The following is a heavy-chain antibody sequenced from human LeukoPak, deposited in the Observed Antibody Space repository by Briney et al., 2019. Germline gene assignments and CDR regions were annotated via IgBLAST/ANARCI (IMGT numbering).Heavy chain of an antibody. Sequence: SETLSLTCSVSGGPISSKFWTWVRQPPGKGLELIGHISTSGDTYYNPSLNSRVSISLGASNNQCSLSLSSVTAADAAVYYCATSRITGELDYWGQGTLVTVSS. CDR3: ATSRITGELDY. CDR1: GGPISSKF. V-gene: IGHV4-4*09. D-gene: IGHD2-8*02. CDR2: ISTSGDT. J-gene: IGHJ4*02.